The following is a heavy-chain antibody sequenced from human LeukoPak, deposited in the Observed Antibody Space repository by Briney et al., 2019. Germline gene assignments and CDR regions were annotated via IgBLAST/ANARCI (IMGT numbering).Heavy chain of an antibody. J-gene: IGHJ4*02. CDR3: AGGGRAMVNWFSAY. V-gene: IGHV3-21*01. D-gene: IGHD5-18*01. CDR2: ISSSSSYI. CDR1: GFTFSSYS. Sequence: PGGSLRLSCAASGFTFSSYSMIWPRHAPGKGLEWVSHISSSSSYIYYADSVKGRFTISRDNAKNSLYLQMNSLRAEDTAVYYCAGGGRAMVNWFSAYWGQGALVTVSS.